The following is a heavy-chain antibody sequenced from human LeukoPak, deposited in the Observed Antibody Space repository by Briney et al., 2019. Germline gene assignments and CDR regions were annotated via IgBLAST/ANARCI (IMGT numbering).Heavy chain of an antibody. CDR1: GFTFSSYS. CDR3: AREGICSSTSCYQSHYYYCMDV. Sequence: SGGSLRLSCAASGFTFSSYSMNWVRQAPGKGLEWVSYISSSSSTIYYADSVKGRFTISRDNAKNSLYLQMNSLRAEDTAVYYCAREGICSSTSCYQSHYYYCMDVWGKGTTVTVSS. V-gene: IGHV3-48*01. J-gene: IGHJ6*03. CDR2: ISSSSSTI. D-gene: IGHD2-2*01.